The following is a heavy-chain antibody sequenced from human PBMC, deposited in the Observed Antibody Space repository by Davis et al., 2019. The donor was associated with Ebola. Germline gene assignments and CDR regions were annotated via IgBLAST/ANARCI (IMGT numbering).Heavy chain of an antibody. D-gene: IGHD5-18*01. V-gene: IGHV3-23*01. J-gene: IGHJ4*02. Sequence: GESLKISCAASGFTFSSYATSWVRQAPGKGLEWLSTISGSSDTTHYADSVKGRFTISRDNSKNTLSLQVNSLRAEDTAVYFCAKDRGFNYGSDYWGQGTLVTVSS. CDR2: ISGSSDTT. CDR1: GFTFSSYA. CDR3: AKDRGFNYGSDY.